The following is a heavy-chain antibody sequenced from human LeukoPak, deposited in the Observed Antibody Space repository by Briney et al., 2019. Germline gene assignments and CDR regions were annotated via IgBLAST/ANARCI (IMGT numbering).Heavy chain of an antibody. J-gene: IGHJ5*02. V-gene: IGHV4-39*01. CDR2: IYYSGST. CDR3: ARGRFVVVVAARWFDP. CDR1: GGSISSSSYY. Sequence: SETLSLTCTVSGGSISSSSYYWGWIRQPPGKGLEWIGSIYYSGSTYYNPSLKSRVTISVDTSKNQFSLKLSSVTAADTAVYYCARGRFVVVVAARWFDPWGQGTLVTVSS. D-gene: IGHD2-15*01.